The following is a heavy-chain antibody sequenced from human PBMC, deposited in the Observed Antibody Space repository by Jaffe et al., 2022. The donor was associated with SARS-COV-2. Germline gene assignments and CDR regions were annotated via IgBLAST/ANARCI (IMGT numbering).Heavy chain of an antibody. D-gene: IGHD6-13*01. CDR1: GFTFSGSA. CDR2: IRSKANSYAT. Sequence: EVQLVESGGGLVQPGGSLKLSCAASGFTFSGSAMHWVRQASGKGLEWVGRIRSKANSYATAYAASVKGRFTISRDDSKNTAYLQMNSLKTEDTAVYYCTSGRFPGIAAATAYYYYGMDVWGQGTTVTVSS. CDR3: TSGRFPGIAAATAYYYYGMDV. V-gene: IGHV3-73*02. J-gene: IGHJ6*02.